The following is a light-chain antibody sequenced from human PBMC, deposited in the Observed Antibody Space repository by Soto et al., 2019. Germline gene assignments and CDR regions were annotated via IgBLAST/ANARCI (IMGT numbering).Light chain of an antibody. CDR3: KQSYSTPT. CDR2: DAS. J-gene: IGKJ5*01. CDR1: QTISTW. Sequence: DLQVTQSPPTLSASVGDSVTITCRASQTISTWMAWYQQKPGKAPKLLVYDASTLQSGVASSFSGSGSGTDFTLTISSLQPEDFATYYCKQSYSTPTCGQGTRLEIK. V-gene: IGKV1-39*01.